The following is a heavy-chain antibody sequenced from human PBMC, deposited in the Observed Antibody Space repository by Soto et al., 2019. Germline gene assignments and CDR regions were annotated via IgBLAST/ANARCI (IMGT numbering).Heavy chain of an antibody. CDR2: IYYSGST. Sequence: SETLSLTCTVSGGSISSGNYYWSWIRQPPGKGLEWIGYIYYSGSTYYSPSLKSRVTISVDTSKNQFSLKLSSVTAADTAVYYCARVRHINAFDIWGQGTMVTVSS. CDR1: GGSISSGNYY. CDR3: ARVRHINAFDI. V-gene: IGHV4-30-4*01. J-gene: IGHJ3*02. D-gene: IGHD1-20*01.